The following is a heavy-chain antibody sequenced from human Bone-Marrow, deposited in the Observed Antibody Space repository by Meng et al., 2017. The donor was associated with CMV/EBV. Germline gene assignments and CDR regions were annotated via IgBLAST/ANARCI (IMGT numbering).Heavy chain of an antibody. D-gene: IGHD6-13*01. CDR2: ISAYNGNT. CDR1: GYTFTSYG. Sequence: ASVKVSCKASGYTFTSYGISWVRQAPGQGLEWMGWISAYNGNTNYAQKLQGRVTMTTDTSTSTAYMELRSLRSDDTAVYYCASHGSMQPNYAMDVWGQGTTVTVSS. V-gene: IGHV1-18*01. CDR3: ASHGSMQPNYAMDV. J-gene: IGHJ6*02.